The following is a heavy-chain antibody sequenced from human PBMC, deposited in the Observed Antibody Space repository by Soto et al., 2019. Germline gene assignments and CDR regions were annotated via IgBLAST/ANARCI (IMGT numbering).Heavy chain of an antibody. CDR2: ISPMFGAA. CDR1: GGTFNTYA. Sequence: QVQLVQSGAEMKKPGSSVKVSCQSSGGTFNTYAMNWVRQAPGQGPEWMGDISPMFGAANYAPKCQGRVTSTADESTGTSYMQLSILTSEDTALYFCAREVQVHTPAFVYWGQGTLVTVSS. CDR3: AREVQVHTPAFVY. V-gene: IGHV1-69*19. J-gene: IGHJ4*02.